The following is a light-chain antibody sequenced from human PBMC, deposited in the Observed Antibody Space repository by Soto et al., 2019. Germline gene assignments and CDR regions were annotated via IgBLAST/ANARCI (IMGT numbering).Light chain of an antibody. CDR3: QQYNSYSPGFT. CDR1: QSISSW. J-gene: IGKJ4*01. CDR2: KAS. Sequence: DIQMTQSPSTLSASVGDRVTITCRASQSISSWLAWYQQKPGKAPKIMIYKASSLESGAPSRFSGSGSGTEFTLTISSLQPDDFATYYCQQYNSYSPGFTFGGGTKVEIK. V-gene: IGKV1-5*03.